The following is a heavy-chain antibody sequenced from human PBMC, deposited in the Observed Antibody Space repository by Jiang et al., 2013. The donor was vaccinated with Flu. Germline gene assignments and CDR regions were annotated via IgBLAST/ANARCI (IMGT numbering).Heavy chain of an antibody. CDR3: ARDVGRWEQQLALDY. D-gene: IGHD6-13*01. CDR1: GFTFSSYA. Sequence: QLVESGGGVVQPGRSLRLSCAASGFTFSSYAMHWVRQAPGKGLEWVAVISYDGSNKYYADSVKGRFTISRDNSKNTLYLQMNSLRAEDTAVYYCARDVGRWEQQLALDYWGQGTLVTVSS. CDR2: ISYDGSNK. J-gene: IGHJ4*02. V-gene: IGHV3-30*01.